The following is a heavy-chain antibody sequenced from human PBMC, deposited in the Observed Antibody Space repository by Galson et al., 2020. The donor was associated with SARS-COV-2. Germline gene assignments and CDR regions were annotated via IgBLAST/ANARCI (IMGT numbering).Heavy chain of an antibody. Sequence: KIGESLKLSRKGSGYSFTSYWIGWVRQMPGKGLEWMGIIYPGDSDTRYSPSFQGQVTISADKSISTAYLQWSSLKASDTAMYYCAREDHDFWSGLYRPWGQGTLVTVSS. J-gene: IGHJ4*02. V-gene: IGHV5-51*01. CDR3: AREDHDFWSGLYRP. CDR2: IYPGDSDT. CDR1: GYSFTSYW. D-gene: IGHD3-3*01.